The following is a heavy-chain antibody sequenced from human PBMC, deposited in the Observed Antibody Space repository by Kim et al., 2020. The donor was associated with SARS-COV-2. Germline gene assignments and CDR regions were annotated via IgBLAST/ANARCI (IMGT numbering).Heavy chain of an antibody. V-gene: IGHV3-9*01. Sequence: GGSLRLSCAASGFTFSNYGMHWVRHAPGKGLEWVSCISRNSSSIGYADSVKGRFTISRDNAKNSLYLQMNSLRAEDTALYYCAKGDGGGTYYYYDMDIWGKGTTVTVSS. CDR3: AKGDGGGTYYYYDMDI. J-gene: IGHJ6*03. CDR1: GFTFSNYG. CDR2: ISRNSSSI. D-gene: IGHD2-15*01.